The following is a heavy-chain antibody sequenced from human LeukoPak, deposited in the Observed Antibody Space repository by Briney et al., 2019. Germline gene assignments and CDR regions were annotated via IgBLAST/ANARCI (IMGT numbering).Heavy chain of an antibody. Sequence: AAVKVSCKASGGTFSSYAISWVRQAPGQGLEWMGGIIPIFGTANYAQKFQGRVTITTDESTSTAYMELSSLRSEDTAVYYCARTKSTVTYYFDYWGQGTLVTVSS. V-gene: IGHV1-69*05. CDR3: ARTKSTVTYYFDY. CDR2: IIPIFGTA. CDR1: GGTFSSYA. J-gene: IGHJ4*02. D-gene: IGHD4-17*01.